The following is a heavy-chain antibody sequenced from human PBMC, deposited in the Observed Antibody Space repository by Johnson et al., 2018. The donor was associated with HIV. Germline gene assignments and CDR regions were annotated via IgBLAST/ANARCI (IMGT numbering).Heavy chain of an antibody. Sequence: QVQLVESGGVVVQPGGSLRLSCAASGFTFNSYGMHWVRQAPGKGLEWVAVIWYDGSNKYYADSVKGRFTISRANSKNTLYLQMNSLRAEEPAVYYCAKDRLFGFRNDAFDIWGQGTMVTVSS. CDR2: IWYDGSNK. CDR3: AKDRLFGFRNDAFDI. D-gene: IGHD3-16*01. J-gene: IGHJ3*02. V-gene: IGHV3-30*02. CDR1: GFTFNSYG.